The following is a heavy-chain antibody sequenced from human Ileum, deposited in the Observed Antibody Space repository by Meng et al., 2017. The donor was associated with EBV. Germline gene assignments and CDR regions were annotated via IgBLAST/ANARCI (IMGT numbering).Heavy chain of an antibody. J-gene: IGHJ2*01. Sequence: QGQLQESGPGLVKPSQTLSLTCTASGGSISSSNYYWIWIRQPPGKGLEWSGHIYNSGSTYYNPSLKSRITISVDTSKNQFSLKLSSVTAADTAVYYCARGQKGYFDLWGRGTLVTVSS. V-gene: IGHV4-30-4*01. CDR1: GGSISSSNYY. CDR3: ARGQKGYFDL. CDR2: IYNSGST.